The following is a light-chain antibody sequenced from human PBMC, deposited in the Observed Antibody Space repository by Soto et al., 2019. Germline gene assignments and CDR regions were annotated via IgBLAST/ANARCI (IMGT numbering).Light chain of an antibody. CDR1: TSDVGGYNY. V-gene: IGLV2-11*01. J-gene: IGLJ2*01. CDR3: CSFAGTYPVV. Sequence: QSVLTQPRSVSGSPGQSVTISCTGTTSDVGGYNYVSWYQHHPGKAPKLMIYDVLKRPSGVPDRFSGSKSGNMASLTISGLQADDEGDYYCCSFAGTYPVVFGGGTKLTVL. CDR2: DVL.